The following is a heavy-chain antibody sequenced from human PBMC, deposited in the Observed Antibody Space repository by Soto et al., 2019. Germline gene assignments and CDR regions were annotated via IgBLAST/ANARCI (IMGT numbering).Heavy chain of an antibody. CDR2: IGTAGDT. Sequence: EVQLVESGGGLVQPGGSLRLSCAASGFTFSSYDMHWVRQATGKGLEWVSAIGTAGDTYYPGSVKGRFTISRENAKNSLYLQMNSLRAEDTAVYYCARELVNYGMDVWGQGTTVTVSS. CDR1: GFTFSSYD. CDR3: ARELVNYGMDV. D-gene: IGHD6-6*01. J-gene: IGHJ6*02. V-gene: IGHV3-13*01.